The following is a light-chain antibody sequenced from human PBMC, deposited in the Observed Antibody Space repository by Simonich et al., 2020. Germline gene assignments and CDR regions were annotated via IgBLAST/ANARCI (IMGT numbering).Light chain of an antibody. CDR1: QSVLYSSNNKNY. CDR3: QQYYSTPWT. J-gene: IGKJ1*01. V-gene: IGKV4-1*01. CDR2: WAS. Sequence: DIVMTQSPDSLAVSLGERATINCKSSQSVLYSSNNKNYLAWYKQKPGQPPKLLIYWASTRGSGVPDRFSGSGSGTDFTLTISSLQAEDVAVYYCQQYYSTPWTFGQGTKVEIK.